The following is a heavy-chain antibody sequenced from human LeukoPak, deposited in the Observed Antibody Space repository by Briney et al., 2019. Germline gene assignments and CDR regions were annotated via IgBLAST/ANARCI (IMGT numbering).Heavy chain of an antibody. V-gene: IGHV3-48*04. D-gene: IGHD3-10*01. CDR3: ARDTPWVRGVALYYGMDV. CDR1: GFTFSSYS. Sequence: GGSLRLSCAASGFTFSSYSMNWVRQASGKGLEWVSYISSSSSTIYYTDSVKGRFTISRDNAKNSLYLQMNSLRAEDTAVYYCARDTPWVRGVALYYGMDVWGQGTTVTVSS. CDR2: ISSSSSTI. J-gene: IGHJ6*02.